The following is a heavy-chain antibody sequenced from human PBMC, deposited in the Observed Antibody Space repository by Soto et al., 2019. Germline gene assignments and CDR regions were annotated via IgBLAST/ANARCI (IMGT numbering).Heavy chain of an antibody. CDR3: ARGRRGYCSGGSCYPSLDYFDY. CDR1: GFTFSSYE. Sequence: PGGSLRLSCAASGFTFSSYEMNWVRQAPGKGLEWVSYISSSGSTIYYADSVKGRFTISRDNAKNSLYLQMNSLRAEDTAVYYCARGRRGYCSGGSCYPSLDYFDYWGQGTLVTV. V-gene: IGHV3-48*03. D-gene: IGHD2-15*01. CDR2: ISSSGSTI. J-gene: IGHJ4*02.